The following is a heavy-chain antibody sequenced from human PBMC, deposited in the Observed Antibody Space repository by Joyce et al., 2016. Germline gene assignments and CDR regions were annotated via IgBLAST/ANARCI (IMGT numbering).Heavy chain of an antibody. D-gene: IGHD3-9*01. CDR1: GYSFTSYW. J-gene: IGHJ4*02. Sequence: EVQLVQSGAEVKKPGESLKISCKGSGYSFTSYWIGWVRQMPGKGLEWMGIIYPGDSETRYSPSFQGQVTISADKSISTADLQWSSLKASDTAMYYCATTLGYYDILTGYSPFDYWGQGTLVTVSS. CDR2: IYPGDSET. CDR3: ATTLGYYDILTGYSPFDY. V-gene: IGHV5-51*01.